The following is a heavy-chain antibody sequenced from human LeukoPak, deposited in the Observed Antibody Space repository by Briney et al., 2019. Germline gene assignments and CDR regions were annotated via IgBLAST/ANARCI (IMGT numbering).Heavy chain of an antibody. Sequence: ASVKVSCKASGYTFTSYGISWVRQAPGQGLEWMGWISAYNGNTNYAQKLQGRVTMTTDTSTSTAYMELRSLRSDDTAVYYCARSAMASWYYYYMDVWGKGTTVTVSS. J-gene: IGHJ6*03. CDR3: ARSAMASWYYYYMDV. CDR1: GYTFTSYG. V-gene: IGHV1-18*01. CDR2: ISAYNGNT. D-gene: IGHD5-18*01.